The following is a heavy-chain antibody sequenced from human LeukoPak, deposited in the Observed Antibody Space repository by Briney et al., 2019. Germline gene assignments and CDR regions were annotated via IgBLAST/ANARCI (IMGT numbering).Heavy chain of an antibody. V-gene: IGHV4-59*01. Sequence: SETLSLTCTVSGGSISDDYWSWLRQPPGKGLEWIAYIHYSGTTNYNPPLKSRVTISIDTSKNQFSLKLSSVTAADTAVYYCARWGIAAAGTGYFDYWGQGTLVTVSS. CDR1: GGSISDDY. CDR3: ARWGIAAAGTGYFDY. J-gene: IGHJ4*02. CDR2: IHYSGTT. D-gene: IGHD6-13*01.